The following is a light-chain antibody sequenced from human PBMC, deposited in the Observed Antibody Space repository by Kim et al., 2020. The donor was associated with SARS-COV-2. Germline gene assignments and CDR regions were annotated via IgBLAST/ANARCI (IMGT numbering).Light chain of an antibody. V-gene: IGLV3-19*01. CDR2: AKN. Sequence: SSELTQDPAVSVALGQTVRITCQGNSLRNYYASWYHQKPGQAPVLVIYAKNNRPSGIPDRFSGSNSGHTASLTITVAQADDEADYYCNSLDSSGNHLVFG. CDR1: SLRNYY. J-gene: IGLJ3*02. CDR3: NSLDSSGNHLV.